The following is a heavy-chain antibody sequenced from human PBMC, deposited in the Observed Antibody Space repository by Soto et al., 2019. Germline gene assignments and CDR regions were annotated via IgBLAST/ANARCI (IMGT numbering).Heavy chain of an antibody. CDR3: ARERGDYDFWSGYYTEHIIDY. V-gene: IGHV3-7*01. J-gene: IGHJ4*02. Sequence: GGSLRLSCAASGFTFSSYWMSWVRQAPGKGLEWVANIKQDGSEKYYVDSVKGRFTISRDNAKNSLYRQMNSLRAEDTAVYYCARERGDYDFWSGYYTEHIIDYWGQGTLVTVSS. CDR1: GFTFSSYW. CDR2: IKQDGSEK. D-gene: IGHD3-3*01.